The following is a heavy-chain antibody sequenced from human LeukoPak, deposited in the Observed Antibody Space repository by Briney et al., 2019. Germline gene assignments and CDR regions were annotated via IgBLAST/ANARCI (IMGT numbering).Heavy chain of an antibody. V-gene: IGHV4-61*02. CDR2: IYTSGST. Sequence: SETLSLTCTVSGGSISSGSYYWSWIRQPAGKGLEWIGRIYTSGSTNYNPSLKSRVTISVDTSKNQFSLKLSSVTAADTAVYYCARMGGSGSSWGQGTLVTVSS. D-gene: IGHD3-10*01. CDR3: ARMGGSGSS. CDR1: GGSISSGSYY. J-gene: IGHJ4*02.